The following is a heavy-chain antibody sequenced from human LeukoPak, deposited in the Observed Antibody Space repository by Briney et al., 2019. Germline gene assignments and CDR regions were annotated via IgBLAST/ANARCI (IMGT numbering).Heavy chain of an antibody. CDR2: INHSGST. V-gene: IGHV4-34*01. D-gene: IGHD1-26*01. CDR1: GGSFSGYY. J-gene: IGHJ4*02. Sequence: SETLSLTCAVYGGSFSGYYWSWIRQPPGKGLEWIGEINHSGSTNYNPSLKSRVTISVDTSKNQFSLRLSSVTAADTAVYYCARHYGGSYYLTIDYWGQGTLVTVSS. CDR3: ARHYGGSYYLTIDY.